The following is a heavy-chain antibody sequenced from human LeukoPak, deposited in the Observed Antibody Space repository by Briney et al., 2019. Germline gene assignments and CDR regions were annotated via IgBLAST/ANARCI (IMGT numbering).Heavy chain of an antibody. D-gene: IGHD3-22*01. CDR2: INPNSGGT. J-gene: IGHJ5*02. CDR3: ASGGDYYDSSGYSISA. Sequence: ASVKVSCKASGYTFTCYYMHWVRQAPGQGLEWMGWINPNSGGTNYAQKFQGRVTMTRDTSISTAYMELSRLRSDDTAVYYCASGGDYYDSSGYSISAWGQGTLVTVSS. V-gene: IGHV1-2*02. CDR1: GYTFTCYY.